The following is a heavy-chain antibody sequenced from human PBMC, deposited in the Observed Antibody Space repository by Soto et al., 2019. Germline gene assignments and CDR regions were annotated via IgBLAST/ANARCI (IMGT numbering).Heavy chain of an antibody. CDR2: VCPRDSDT. V-gene: IGHV5-51*01. Sequence: LKISCKASGYIFIDYWIGWVRQMPGKGLEWMGIVCPRDSDTRYSPSFQGQVTISADRSTGTAFLQWRSLKASDTALYYCARPPLPGYSIHFNSWGQGTLVTVSS. CDR3: ARPPLPGYSIHFNS. D-gene: IGHD2-15*01. CDR1: GYIFIDYW. J-gene: IGHJ4*02.